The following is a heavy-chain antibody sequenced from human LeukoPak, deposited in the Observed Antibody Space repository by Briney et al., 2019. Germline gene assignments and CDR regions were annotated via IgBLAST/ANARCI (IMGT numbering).Heavy chain of an antibody. CDR3: ASNSGSY. Sequence: SETLSLTCTVSGGSISSYYWSWIRQPPGKGLEWIGYIYYSGSTNYNPSLKSRVTISVDTSKNQFSLKLSTVTAADTAVYYCASNSGSYWGQGTLVTVSS. D-gene: IGHD1-26*01. J-gene: IGHJ4*02. V-gene: IGHV4-59*01. CDR2: IYYSGST. CDR1: GGSISSYY.